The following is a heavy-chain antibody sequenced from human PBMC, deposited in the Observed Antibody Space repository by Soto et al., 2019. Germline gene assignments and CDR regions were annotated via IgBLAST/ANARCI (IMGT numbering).Heavy chain of an antibody. CDR1: GFTFSSYA. Sequence: EVQLLESGGGLVQPGGSLRLSCAASGFTFSSYAMSWVRQAPGKVLEWVSAISGSGGSTYYADSVKGRFTISRDNSKNTLYLQMNSLRAEDTAVYYGAKRPRAGDEWYFDLWGRGTLVTVSS. J-gene: IGHJ2*01. CDR2: ISGSGGST. CDR3: AKRPRAGDEWYFDL. D-gene: IGHD2-21*02. V-gene: IGHV3-23*01.